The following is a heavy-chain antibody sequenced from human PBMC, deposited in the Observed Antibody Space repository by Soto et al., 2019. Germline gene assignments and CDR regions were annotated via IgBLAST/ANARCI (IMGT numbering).Heavy chain of an antibody. CDR2: INTGKGNT. D-gene: IGHD2-2*01. CDR1: GYTFTNYA. V-gene: IGHV1-3*04. J-gene: IGHJ4*02. Sequence: ASVKVSCKASGYTFTNYAMHWVRQAPGQRLEWMGWINTGKGNTKYSQKFQGRVTITRDTSASTAYMELSSLRSEDTAMYYCARAGDDCSAANCYVIDYWGQGTLVTVST. CDR3: ARAGDDCSAANCYVIDY.